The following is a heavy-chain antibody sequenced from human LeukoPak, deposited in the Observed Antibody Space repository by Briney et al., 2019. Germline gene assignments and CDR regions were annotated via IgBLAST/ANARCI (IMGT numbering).Heavy chain of an antibody. CDR2: IYHSGST. CDR1: GFTFTRYTM. V-gene: IGHV4-4*02. D-gene: IGHD3-16*01. CDR3: AMDHSMITSD. Sequence: GSLRLSCAASGFTFTRYTMSWVRQPPGKGLEWIGEIYHSGSTNYNPSLKSRVTISVDKSKNQFSLKLSSVTAADTAVYYCAMDHSMITSDWGQGTLVTVSS. J-gene: IGHJ4*02.